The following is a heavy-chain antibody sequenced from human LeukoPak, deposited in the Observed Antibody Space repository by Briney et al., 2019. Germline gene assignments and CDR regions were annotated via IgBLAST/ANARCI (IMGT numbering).Heavy chain of an antibody. CDR1: GFTFSSYW. CDR3: ARAAGRYGQYYFDY. V-gene: IGHV3-7*01. D-gene: IGHD5-24*01. Sequence: GGSLRLSCAASGFTFSSYWMSWVRQAPGKGLEWVANIKQDGSEKYYVDSVKGRFTISRDNAKNSLYLQMNSLRAEDTAVYYCARAAGRYGQYYFDYWGQGTLVTVSS. CDR2: IKQDGSEK. J-gene: IGHJ4*02.